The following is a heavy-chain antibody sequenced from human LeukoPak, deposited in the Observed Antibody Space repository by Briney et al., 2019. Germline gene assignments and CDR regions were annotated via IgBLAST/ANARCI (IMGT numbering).Heavy chain of an antibody. D-gene: IGHD6-6*01. CDR3: GRSYSSSHPDWFDP. CDR1: GYTFTSYG. V-gene: IGHV1-18*01. CDR2: ISGYNGNP. J-gene: IGHJ5*02. Sequence: ASVKVSCKASGYTFTSYGISWVRQAPGQGLEWMGWISGYNGNPSYAQKLQGRVTMTTDTSTNTAYMELRSLRADDTAVYYCGRSYSSSHPDWFDPWGQGTLVTVSS.